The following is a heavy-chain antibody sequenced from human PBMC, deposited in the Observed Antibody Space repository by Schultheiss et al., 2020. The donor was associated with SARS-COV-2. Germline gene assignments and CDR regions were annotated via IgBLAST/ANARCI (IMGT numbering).Heavy chain of an antibody. CDR3: ARLGCSSTSCYTTDY. CDR1: GYSISSGYY. V-gene: IGHV4-38-2*02. D-gene: IGHD2-2*02. J-gene: IGHJ4*02. Sequence: GSLRLSCTVSGYSISSGYYWGWIRQPPRKGLEWIGSIYHSGSTYYNPSLKSRVTISVDTSKNQFSLKLSSVTAADTAVYYCARLGCSSTSCYTTDYWGQGTLVTVSS. CDR2: IYHSGST.